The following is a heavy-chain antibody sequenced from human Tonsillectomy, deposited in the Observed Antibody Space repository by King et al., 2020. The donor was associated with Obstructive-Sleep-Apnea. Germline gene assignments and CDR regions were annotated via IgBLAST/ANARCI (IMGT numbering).Heavy chain of an antibody. Sequence: VQLVESGGVVLQPGGSLRLSCAASGFTFDDYTMHWVRQAPGKGLEWVSLISWDGGSTYYADSVKGRFTISRDNSKNSLYLQMNRLRTEDTALYYCAKDTSSTSNFYGMDVWGQGTTVTVSS. V-gene: IGHV3-43*01. D-gene: IGHD2-2*01. CDR1: GFTFDDYT. CDR2: ISWDGGST. CDR3: AKDTSSTSNFYGMDV. J-gene: IGHJ6*02.